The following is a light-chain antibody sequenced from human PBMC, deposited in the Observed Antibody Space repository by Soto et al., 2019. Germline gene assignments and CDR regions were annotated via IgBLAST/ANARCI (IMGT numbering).Light chain of an antibody. Sequence: ELVLTQSPGTLSSSPGERATLSCRARQSVSSSYLAWYQQKPGQAPRLLIYGASSRATGIPDRFSGSGYGTDVTLTISRLEPEDFAVYYCQQYGSSPPITFGQGTRLEIK. CDR3: QQYGSSPPIT. CDR1: QSVSSSY. CDR2: GAS. V-gene: IGKV3-20*01. J-gene: IGKJ5*01.